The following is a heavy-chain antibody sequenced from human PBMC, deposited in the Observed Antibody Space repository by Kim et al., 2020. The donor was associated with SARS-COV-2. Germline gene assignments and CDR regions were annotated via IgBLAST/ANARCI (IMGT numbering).Heavy chain of an antibody. CDR2: ISYDGSNK. V-gene: IGHV3-30*18. Sequence: GGSLRLSCAASGFTFSSYGMHWVRQAPGKGLEWVAVISYDGSNKYYADSVKGRFTISRDNYKNTLYLQMNSLRAEDTAVYYCAKDGMATSTAGDYYYYGMDVWGQGTTVTVSS. CDR1: GFTFSSYG. J-gene: IGHJ6*02. CDR3: AKDGMATSTAGDYYYYGMDV. D-gene: IGHD5-12*01.